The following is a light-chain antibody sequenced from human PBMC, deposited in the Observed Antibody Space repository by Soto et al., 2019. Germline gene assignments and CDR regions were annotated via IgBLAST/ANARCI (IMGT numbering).Light chain of an antibody. CDR3: QSYDSSNHVGV. V-gene: IGLV6-57*01. CDR2: EDN. Sequence: NFMLTQPHSVSESPGKTVTISCTRSSGSIDSNYVQWYQQRPGSSPTTVIYEDNQRPSGVPDRFSGSIDSSSNSASLTISGLKTEDEADYYCQSYDSSNHVGVFGVGTKLTVL. CDR1: SGSIDSNY. J-gene: IGLJ3*02.